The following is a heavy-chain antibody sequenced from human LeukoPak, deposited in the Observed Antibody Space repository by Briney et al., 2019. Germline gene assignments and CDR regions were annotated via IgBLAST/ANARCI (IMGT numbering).Heavy chain of an antibody. CDR1: GFTFTKYW. J-gene: IGHJ4*02. CDR2: INNEGNDT. Sequence: GGSLRLSCAASGFTFTKYWMHWVRQVPRKGLIWVSRINNEGNDTNYADSVKGRFTISRDNAKNTLYLQMNSLRAEDTAVYYCARGIYGNFDYWGQGSLVTVS. V-gene: IGHV3-74*01. D-gene: IGHD3-10*01. CDR3: ARGIYGNFDY.